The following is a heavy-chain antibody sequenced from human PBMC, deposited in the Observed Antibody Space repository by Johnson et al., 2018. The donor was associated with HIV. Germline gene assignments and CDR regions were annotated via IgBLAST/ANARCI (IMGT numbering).Heavy chain of an antibody. D-gene: IGHD6-6*01. Sequence: QVQLVESGGGLVKPGGSLRLSCVASGFTFSDYYMTWIRQAPGKGLEWVSYISSSGSSIYYADSVKGRFTISRDNAKNSLYLQMNSLRAEDTAVYYCARSGASSIAARVDAFDIWGQGTMVTVSS. CDR3: ARSGASSIAARVDAFDI. CDR2: ISSSGSSI. V-gene: IGHV3-11*04. CDR1: GFTFSDYY. J-gene: IGHJ3*02.